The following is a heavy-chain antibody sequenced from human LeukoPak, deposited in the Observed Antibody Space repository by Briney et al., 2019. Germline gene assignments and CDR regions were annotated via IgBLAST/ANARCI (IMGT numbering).Heavy chain of an antibody. CDR3: ARPGSGLGAFDI. CDR2: IKQDGGEK. D-gene: IGHD1-26*01. V-gene: IGHV3-7*01. CDR1: GFTFKTYW. J-gene: IGHJ3*02. Sequence: GGSLRLSCAASGFTFKTYWMSWVRQAPGMGLEWVANIKQDGGEKYYVDSVKGRFTISRDNANNSLYLQMSYLGADDTAVYYCARPGSGLGAFDIWGQGTMVTVSS.